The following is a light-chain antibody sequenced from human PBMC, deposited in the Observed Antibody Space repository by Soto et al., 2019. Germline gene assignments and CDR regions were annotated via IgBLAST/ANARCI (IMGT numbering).Light chain of an antibody. Sequence: QSASVSGSPGQSITISCTGTSSDVGGYNYVSWYQQHSGKAPKLMIYEVTNRPSGISNRFSGSKSGNTASLTISGLQAEDEADYYCSSYTSSNIPYVFGTGTKVTVL. CDR2: EVT. CDR1: SSDVGGYNY. V-gene: IGLV2-14*01. CDR3: SSYTSSNIPYV. J-gene: IGLJ1*01.